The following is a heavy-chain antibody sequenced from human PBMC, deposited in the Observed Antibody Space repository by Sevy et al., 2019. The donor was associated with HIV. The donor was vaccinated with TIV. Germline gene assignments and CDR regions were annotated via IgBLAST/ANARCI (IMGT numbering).Heavy chain of an antibody. V-gene: IGHV3-21*01. CDR1: GFTFSNYF. Sequence: GGSLRLSCAASGFTFSNYFINWVRQAPGKGLEWVSSISSGSSYIFYADSVKGRFTISRDNAKKLLYLHMNSLRAEDTAVYYCARGDYYGSLYYFDYWGPGTLVTVSS. CDR3: ARGDYYGSLYYFDY. J-gene: IGHJ4*02. CDR2: ISSGSSYI. D-gene: IGHD3-10*01.